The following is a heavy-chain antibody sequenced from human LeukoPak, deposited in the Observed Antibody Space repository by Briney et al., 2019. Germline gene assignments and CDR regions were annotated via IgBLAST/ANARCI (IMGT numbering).Heavy chain of an antibody. CDR3: ARGKEPVACSLSHFDY. J-gene: IGHJ4*02. CDR1: GFTFSSYS. V-gene: IGHV3-21*01. CDR2: ISSRSSYI. Sequence: GGSLRLFCAASGFTFSSYSMNWVRQAPGKGLEWVSSISSRSSYIDYADSLKGRFTISRDKAKNSLYLQMNSLRAEDTAVYYSARGKEPVACSLSHFDYWGQGTLVTVSS. D-gene: IGHD6-19*01.